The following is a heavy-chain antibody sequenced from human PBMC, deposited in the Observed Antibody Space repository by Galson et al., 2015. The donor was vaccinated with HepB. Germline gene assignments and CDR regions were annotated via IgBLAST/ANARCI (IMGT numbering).Heavy chain of an antibody. J-gene: IGHJ6*02. CDR2: IKRDGSEE. V-gene: IGHV3-7*03. Sequence: SLRLSCAAYGFTFNSYWMTWVRQAPGKGLEWVANIKRDGSEEYYLDSVKGRFAISRDNTKNSLYLQMSNLGAEDTAVYYCARCACSTTSCPWGGFYYYGMDVWGQGTTVTVSS. CDR3: ARCACSTTSCPWGGFYYYGMDV. D-gene: IGHD2-2*01. CDR1: GFTFNSYW.